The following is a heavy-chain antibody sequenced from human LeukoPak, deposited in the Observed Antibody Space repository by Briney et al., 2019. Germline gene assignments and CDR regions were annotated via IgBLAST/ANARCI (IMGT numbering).Heavy chain of an antibody. Sequence: PAVNLRFYSVASAFTFSGNTMNWVRPAPGQGLEWFSAITGSGSYTYYAESQKGRFAISRDSVKNSLYLQMNRLRAEDTAVYYCARGIMVMAAASTGSVAFDLWGQGTAVTVSS. V-gene: IGHV3-21*01. CDR2: ITGSGSYT. D-gene: IGHD2-15*01. J-gene: IGHJ3*01. CDR1: AFTFSGNT. CDR3: ARGIMVMAAASTGSVAFDL.